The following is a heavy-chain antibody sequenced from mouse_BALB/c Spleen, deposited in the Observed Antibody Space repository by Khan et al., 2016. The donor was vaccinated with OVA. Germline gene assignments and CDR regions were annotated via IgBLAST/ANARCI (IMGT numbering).Heavy chain of an antibody. J-gene: IGHJ1*01. CDR3: ARPPITTIVATSYWFFDV. CDR2: ISSGDSYT. V-gene: IGHV5-9-3*01. Sequence: EVELVESGGDLVKPGGSLKLSCAASGFTFSGYALSWVRQTPEKRLEWVATISSGDSYTYYPDSVKGRFTIFRDNAKNTLYLQMSSLRSEDTAMYYCARPPITTIVATSYWFFDVWGAGTTVTVSS. D-gene: IGHD1-1*01. CDR1: GFTFSGYA.